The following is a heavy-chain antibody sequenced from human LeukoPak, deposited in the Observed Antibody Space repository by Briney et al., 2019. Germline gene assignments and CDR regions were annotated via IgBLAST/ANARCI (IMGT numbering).Heavy chain of an antibody. CDR2: IIPIFGTA. Sequence: ASVKVSCKASGYTFTSYGISWVRQAPGQGLEWMGGIIPIFGTANYAQKFQGRVTITTDESTSTAYMELSSLRSEDTAVYYCARRNDYYDSSGYAWYYFDYWGQGTLVTVSS. D-gene: IGHD3-22*01. V-gene: IGHV1-69*05. CDR3: ARRNDYYDSSGYAWYYFDY. J-gene: IGHJ4*02. CDR1: GYTFTSYG.